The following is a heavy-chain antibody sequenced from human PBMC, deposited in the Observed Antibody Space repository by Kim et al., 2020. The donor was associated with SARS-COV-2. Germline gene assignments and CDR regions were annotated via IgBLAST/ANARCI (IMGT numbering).Heavy chain of an antibody. CDR3: AKAQFYAQYCSGGSCYLWEPIPDY. D-gene: IGHD2-15*01. V-gene: IGHV3-30*18. J-gene: IGHJ4*02. CDR2: ISYDGSNK. CDR1: GFTFSSYG. Sequence: GGSLRLSCAASGFTFSSYGMHWVRQAPGKGLEWVAVISYDGSNKYYADSVKGRFTISRDNSKNTLYLQMNSLRAEDTAVYYCAKAQFYAQYCSGGSCYLWEPIPDYWGQGTLVTVSS.